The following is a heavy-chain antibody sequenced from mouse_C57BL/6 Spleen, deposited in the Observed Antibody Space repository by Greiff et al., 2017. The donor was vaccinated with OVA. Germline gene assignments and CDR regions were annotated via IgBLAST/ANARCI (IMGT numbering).Heavy chain of an antibody. CDR3: AREGYYGSSPYYFDY. J-gene: IGHJ2*01. CDR1: GYTFTSYW. Sequence: QVQLQQPGTDLVKPGASVKLSCKASGYTFTSYWMHWVKQRPGQGLEWIGNINPSNGGTNYNEKFKSKATLTVDKSSSTAYMQLSSLTSEDSAVYYCAREGYYGSSPYYFDYWGQGTTLTVSS. D-gene: IGHD1-1*01. V-gene: IGHV1-53*01. CDR2: INPSNGGT.